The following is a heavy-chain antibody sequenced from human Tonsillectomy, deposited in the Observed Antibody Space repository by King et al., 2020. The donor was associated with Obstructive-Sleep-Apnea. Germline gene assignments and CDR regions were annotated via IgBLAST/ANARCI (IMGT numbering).Heavy chain of an antibody. D-gene: IGHD2-8*01. J-gene: IGHJ5*02. Sequence: VQLQQWGAGLLKPSETLSLTCAVYGGSFSGYYWSWIRQPPGKGLEWIGEINHSGSTNYNPSLKSRVTISVDTSKNQFSLKLSSVTAADTAVYDCASTDYCTNGVCPSNWYDPWGQGTLVTVSS. CDR2: INHSGST. V-gene: IGHV4-34*01. CDR1: GGSFSGYY. CDR3: ASTDYCTNGVCPSNWYDP.